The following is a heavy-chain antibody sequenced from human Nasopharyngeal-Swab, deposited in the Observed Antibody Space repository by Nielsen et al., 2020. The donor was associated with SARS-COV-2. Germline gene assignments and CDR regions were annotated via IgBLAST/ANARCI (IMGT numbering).Heavy chain of an antibody. D-gene: IGHD3-10*01. J-gene: IGHJ4*02. V-gene: IGHV4-39*07. Sequence: IRQPPGKGLEWIGSIYYSGSAYYNPSLKSRVTISVDTSKNQFSLKLSSVTAADTAVYYCARDPGRGFDYWGQGTLVTVSS. CDR2: IYYSGSA. CDR3: ARDPGRGFDY.